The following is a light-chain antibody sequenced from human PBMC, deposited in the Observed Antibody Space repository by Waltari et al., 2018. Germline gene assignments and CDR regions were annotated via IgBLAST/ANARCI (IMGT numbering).Light chain of an antibody. CDR3: QQFNDWPRT. CDR1: RSVSRN. CDR2: AAS. Sequence: EVVVTQFPATLSVSPGESATLSCRASRSVSRNIVWYQQRPGRAPRPLIYAASTRATDTRARFSGSGSGTEFSLTISRLQSEDFAVYYCQQFNDWPRTFGQGTRVEIK. J-gene: IGKJ1*01. V-gene: IGKV3-15*01.